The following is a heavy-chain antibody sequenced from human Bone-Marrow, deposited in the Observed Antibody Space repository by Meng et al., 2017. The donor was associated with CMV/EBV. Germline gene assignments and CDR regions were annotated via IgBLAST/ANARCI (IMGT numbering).Heavy chain of an antibody. Sequence: GESLKISCAASGFTFSSYWMHWVRQAPGKGLVWLARINSDGSSTTYADSVKGRFTIARDNAKNTLYLQMHSLRAEDTAVYYCARDLDDFQQPGLEGYWGQGTLVTVSS. CDR1: GFTFSSYW. CDR3: ARDLDDFQQPGLEGY. V-gene: IGHV3-74*01. D-gene: IGHD3-3*01. CDR2: INSDGSST. J-gene: IGHJ4*02.